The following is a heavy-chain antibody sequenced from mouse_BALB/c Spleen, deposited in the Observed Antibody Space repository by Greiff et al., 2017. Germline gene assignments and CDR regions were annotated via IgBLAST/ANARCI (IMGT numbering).Heavy chain of an antibody. D-gene: IGHD4-1*01. CDR3: AKETGTGSYFDV. CDR1: GFSLTSYG. J-gene: IGHJ1*01. Sequence: VQGVESGPSLVQPSQSLSITCTVSGFSLTSYGVHWVRQSPGKGLEWLGVIWRGGSTDYNAAFMSRLSITKDNSKSQVFFKMNSLQADDTAIYYCAKETGTGSYFDVWGAGTTVTVSS. V-gene: IGHV2-5-1*01. CDR2: IWRGGST.